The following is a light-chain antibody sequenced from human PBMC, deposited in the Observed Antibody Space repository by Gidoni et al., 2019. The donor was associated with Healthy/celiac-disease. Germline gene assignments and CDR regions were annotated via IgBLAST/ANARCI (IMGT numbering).Light chain of an antibody. V-gene: IGKV3-20*01. CDR3: QQYGSSIT. J-gene: IGKJ3*01. Sequence: EIVLTQSPGTLSLSPGERATLSCRASQSVSSSYLAWYQQKPGQAPRLLIYGASSRATGIPDRFSGSGSGTDFTLTISRLEPEDFAVYYRQQYGSSITFGPGTKVEIK. CDR2: GAS. CDR1: QSVSSSY.